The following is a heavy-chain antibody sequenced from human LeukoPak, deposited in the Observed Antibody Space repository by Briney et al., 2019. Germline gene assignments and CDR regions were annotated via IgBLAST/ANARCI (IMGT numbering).Heavy chain of an antibody. CDR2: ISYDGSNK. J-gene: IGHJ4*02. Sequence: GGSLRLSCAASGFTFSSYGMHWVRQAPGKGLEWVAVISYDGSNKYYADSVKGRFTISRDNSKNTLYLQMNSLRAEDTAVYYCANFEFYXXXTDYWGQGTLVTVSS. CDR1: GFTFSSYG. CDR3: ANFEFYXXXTDY. V-gene: IGHV3-30*18. D-gene: IGHD4-17*01.